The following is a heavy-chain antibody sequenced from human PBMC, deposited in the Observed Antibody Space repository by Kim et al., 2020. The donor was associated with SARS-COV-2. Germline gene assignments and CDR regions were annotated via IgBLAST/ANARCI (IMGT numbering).Heavy chain of an antibody. CDR2: ISGSGGST. Sequence: GGSLRLSCAASGFTFSSYAMSWVRQAPGKGLEWVSAISGSGGSTYYADSVKGRFTISRDNSKNTLYLQMNSLRAEDTAVYYCAKYHYYGSGRLGDWYFDLWGRGTLVTVYS. J-gene: IGHJ2*01. CDR1: GFTFSSYA. D-gene: IGHD3-10*01. CDR3: AKYHYYGSGRLGDWYFDL. V-gene: IGHV3-23*01.